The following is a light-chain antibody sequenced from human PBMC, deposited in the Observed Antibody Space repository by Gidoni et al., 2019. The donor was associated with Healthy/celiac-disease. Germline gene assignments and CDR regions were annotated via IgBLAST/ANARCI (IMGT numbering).Light chain of an antibody. J-gene: IGKJ1*01. CDR2: DAA. Sequence: EIVLTQSPATLSLSPGERATLSCRASQSVSSYLAWYQQTPGQAPRLLIYDAATRATGIPARFSGSVSGTDFTLTISSLEPEDFAVYYCQQRSNWPRTFXQXTKVXIK. V-gene: IGKV3-11*01. CDR1: QSVSSY. CDR3: QQRSNWPRT.